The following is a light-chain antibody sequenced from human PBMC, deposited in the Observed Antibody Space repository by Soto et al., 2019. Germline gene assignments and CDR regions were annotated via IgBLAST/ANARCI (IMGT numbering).Light chain of an antibody. CDR3: SSYAGNYNLV. CDR1: SSDVGGYNY. CDR2: EVS. J-gene: IGLJ2*01. V-gene: IGLV2-8*01. Sequence: QSALTQPPSASGSPGQSVTISCTGTSSDVGGYNYVSWYQQYPGKAPKLMIYEVSKRPSGVPDRFSGSKSGNTASLTVAGLQAEDAADYYCSSYAGNYNLVFGGGTKLTVL.